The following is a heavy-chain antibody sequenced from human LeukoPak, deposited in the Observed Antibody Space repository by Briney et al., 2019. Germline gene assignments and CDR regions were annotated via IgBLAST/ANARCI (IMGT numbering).Heavy chain of an antibody. Sequence: ASVKVSCKASGYTFTGYYMHWVRQAPGQGLEWMGWINPNSGGTNYAQKFQGWVTMTMDTSISTAYMELSRLRSDDTAVYYCARAPDGCGPYNFDYWGQGTLVTVSS. CDR1: GYTFTGYY. CDR3: ARAPDGCGPYNFDY. D-gene: IGHD3-3*01. J-gene: IGHJ4*02. CDR2: INPNSGGT. V-gene: IGHV1-2*04.